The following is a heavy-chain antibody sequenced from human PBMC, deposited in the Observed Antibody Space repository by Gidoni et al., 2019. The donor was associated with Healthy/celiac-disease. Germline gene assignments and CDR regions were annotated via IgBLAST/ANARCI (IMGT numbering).Heavy chain of an antibody. CDR3: AKYSGSFDAFDI. J-gene: IGHJ3*02. CDR2: IRGSGGST. V-gene: IGHV3-23*01. Sequence: EVQLLESGGGLVQPGGSLRLSCAASGFTFSSYAMSWVRQAPGKELEWVSAIRGSGGSTYYADSVKGRFTISRDNSKNTLYLQMNSLRAEDTAVYYCAKYSGSFDAFDIWGQGTMVTVSS. D-gene: IGHD1-26*01. CDR1: GFTFSSYA.